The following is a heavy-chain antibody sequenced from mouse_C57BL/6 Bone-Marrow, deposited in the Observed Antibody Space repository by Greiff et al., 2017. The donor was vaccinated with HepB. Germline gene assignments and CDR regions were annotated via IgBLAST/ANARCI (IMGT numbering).Heavy chain of an antibody. Sequence: VQLQQSGAELVRPGASVKLSCTASGFNIKDDYMHWVKQRPEQGLEWIGWIDPENGDTEYASKFQGKATITADTSSNTAYLQLSSLTSEDTAVYYCTSITTVVADYAMDYWGQGTSVTVSS. D-gene: IGHD1-1*01. V-gene: IGHV14-4*01. CDR1: GFNIKDDY. CDR3: TSITTVVADYAMDY. CDR2: IDPENGDT. J-gene: IGHJ4*01.